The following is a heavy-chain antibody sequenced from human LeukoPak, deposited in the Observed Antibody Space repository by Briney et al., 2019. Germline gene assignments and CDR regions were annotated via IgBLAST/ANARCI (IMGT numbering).Heavy chain of an antibody. CDR3: APSNTTSWTKSKGPYLDY. Sequence: SGPTLVKPTQTLTLTCTFSGFSLSTSGVGVGWIRQPPGKALEWLALIYWNDDKRYSPSLKSRLTITKDTSKNQVVLTITNMDLVTKPKYSCAPSNTTSWTKSKGPYLDYGGQGPLVTVS. CDR1: GFSLSTSGVG. J-gene: IGHJ4*02. D-gene: IGHD2-2*01. V-gene: IGHV2-5*01. CDR2: IYWNDDK.